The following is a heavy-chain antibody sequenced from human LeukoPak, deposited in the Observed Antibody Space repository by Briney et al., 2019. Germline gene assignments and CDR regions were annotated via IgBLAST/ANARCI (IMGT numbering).Heavy chain of an antibody. CDR1: GFTFSSYA. CDR3: ARSNRRGLINGFGYYFDY. D-gene: IGHD3-10*01. Sequence: PGGSLRLSCAASGFTFSSYAMSWVRQAPGRGLEWVANIKQDGSGKYYVDSVKGRFTISRDNAKNSLYLQMNSLRAEDTAVYYCARSNRRGLINGFGYYFDYWGQGTLVTVSS. CDR2: IKQDGSGK. V-gene: IGHV3-7*01. J-gene: IGHJ4*02.